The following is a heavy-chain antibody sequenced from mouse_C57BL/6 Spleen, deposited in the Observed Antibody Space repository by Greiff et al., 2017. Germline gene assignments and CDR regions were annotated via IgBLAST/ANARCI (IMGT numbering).Heavy chain of an antibody. CDR3: TRGGYYESYFDY. J-gene: IGHJ2*01. Sequence: QVQLQQSGAELVRPGASVTLSCKASGYTFTDYEMHWVKQTPVHGLEWIGAIDPETGGTAYNQKFKGKAILTADKSSSTAYMELRSLTSEDSAVYYCTRGGYYESYFDYWGQGTTLSVSS. D-gene: IGHD2-3*01. CDR2: IDPETGGT. V-gene: IGHV1-15*01. CDR1: GYTFTDYE.